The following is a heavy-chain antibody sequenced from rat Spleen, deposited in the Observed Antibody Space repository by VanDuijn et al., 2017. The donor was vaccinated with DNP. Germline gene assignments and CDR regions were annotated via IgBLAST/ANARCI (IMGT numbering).Heavy chain of an antibody. CDR3: ARLYSSYISYAMDA. J-gene: IGHJ4*01. V-gene: IGHV5-7*01. CDR2: ISYDGSST. Sequence: EVQLVESGGGLVQPGRSLKLSCAASGFTFSDYNMAWVRQAPKKGLEWVATISYDGSSTYYRDSVKGRFTISRDNAKSTLYLQMDSLRSEDTATYYCARLYSSYISYAMDAWGQGTSVTVSS. CDR1: GFTFSDYN. D-gene: IGHD1-2*01.